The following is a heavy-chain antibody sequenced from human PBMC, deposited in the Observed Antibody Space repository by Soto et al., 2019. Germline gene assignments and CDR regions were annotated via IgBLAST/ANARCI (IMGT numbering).Heavy chain of an antibody. V-gene: IGHV3-9*01. CDR2: ISWNSGSI. CDR3: AKAYYYDSSGSIDY. J-gene: IGHJ4*02. Sequence: GGSLRLSYAASGFTFDDYAMHWVRQAPGKGLEWVSGISWNSGSIGYADSVKGRFTISRDNAKNSLYLQMNSLRAEDTALYYCAKAYYYDSSGSIDYWGQGTLVTVSS. CDR1: GFTFDDYA. D-gene: IGHD3-22*01.